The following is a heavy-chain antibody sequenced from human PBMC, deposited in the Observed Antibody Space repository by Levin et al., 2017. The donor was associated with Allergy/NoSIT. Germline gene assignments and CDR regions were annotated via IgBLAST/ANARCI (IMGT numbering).Heavy chain of an antibody. J-gene: IGHJ4*02. V-gene: IGHV3-30-3*01. CDR2: ISYDGSNK. D-gene: IGHD5-12*01. Sequence: GESLKISCAASGFTFSSYAMHWVRQAPGKGLEWVAVISYDGSNKYYADSVKGRFTISRDNSKNTLYLQMNSLRAEDTAVYYCARARIVATIFGGFDYWGQGTLVTVSS. CDR1: GFTFSSYA. CDR3: ARARIVATIFGGFDY.